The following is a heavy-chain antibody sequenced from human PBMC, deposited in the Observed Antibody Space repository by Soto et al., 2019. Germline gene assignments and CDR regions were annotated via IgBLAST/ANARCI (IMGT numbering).Heavy chain of an antibody. CDR1: GYTFTSYA. Sequence: GASVKVSCKASGYTFTSYAMHWVRQAPGQRLEWMGWINAGNGNTKYSQKFQGRVTITRDTSASTVDMQLSSLRAEDTAVYYCARDTDGLHYWGQGTLVTVSS. J-gene: IGHJ4*02. CDR3: ARDTDGLHY. CDR2: INAGNGNT. V-gene: IGHV1-3*01.